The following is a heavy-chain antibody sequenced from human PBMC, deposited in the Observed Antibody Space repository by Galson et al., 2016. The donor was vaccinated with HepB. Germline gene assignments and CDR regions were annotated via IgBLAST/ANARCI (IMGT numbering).Heavy chain of an antibody. CDR1: GSSVTTNTYY. CDR2: IRSGGGT. J-gene: IGHJ3*01. D-gene: IGHD6-19*01. V-gene: IGHV4-61*02. Sequence: TLSLTCSVSGSSVTTNTYYWTWIRQPAGKGLEWIGRIRSGGGTNYNPSLKKRVSILVDTSQNQFSLRLNSVSASDTAMYYCARELGSDWPRGVFDVWGQGTTVTVSS. CDR3: ARELGSDWPRGVFDV.